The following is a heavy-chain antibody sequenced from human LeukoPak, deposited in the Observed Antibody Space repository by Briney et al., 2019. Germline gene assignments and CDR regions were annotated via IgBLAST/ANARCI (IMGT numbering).Heavy chain of an antibody. CDR3: ATAFICSSTSCYAFDI. Sequence: GRSLRLSCAASGFTFSSYAMHWVRQAPGKGLEWVAVISYDGSNKYYADSVKGRFTISRDNSKNTLYLQMNSLRAEDTAVYYCATAFICSSTSCYAFDIWGQGTMVTVSS. D-gene: IGHD2-2*01. CDR1: GFTFSSYA. CDR2: ISYDGSNK. V-gene: IGHV3-30-3*01. J-gene: IGHJ3*02.